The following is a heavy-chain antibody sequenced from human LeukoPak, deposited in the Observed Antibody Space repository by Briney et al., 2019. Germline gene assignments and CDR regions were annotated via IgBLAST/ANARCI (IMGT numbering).Heavy chain of an antibody. CDR1: GGSFSGYY. V-gene: IGHV4-34*01. CDR2: INHSGST. Sequence: PSETLSLTCAVYGGSFSGYYWSWIRQPPGKGLEWIGEINHSGSTNYNPSLKSRVTISVDTSKNQFSLKLSSVTAADTAVYYCARKRSPGAFDIWGQGTMVTVSS. J-gene: IGHJ3*02. CDR3: ARKRSPGAFDI.